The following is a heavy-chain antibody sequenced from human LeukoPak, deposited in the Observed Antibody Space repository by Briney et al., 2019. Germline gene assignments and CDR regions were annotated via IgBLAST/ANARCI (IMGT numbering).Heavy chain of an antibody. CDR1: GFTLSSYE. D-gene: IGHD4-23*01. J-gene: IGHJ4*02. CDR2: IISSGITI. Sequence: PGGSLRLSCAVSGFTLSSYEMNWVRPAPGEGREWVSYIISSGITIYYTDSVKGRFTISRDNAKNSLYLQMNRLRSEDLAVYYCARTRDYGGNWGFDYWGQGTLVTVSS. CDR3: ARTRDYGGNWGFDY. V-gene: IGHV3-48*03.